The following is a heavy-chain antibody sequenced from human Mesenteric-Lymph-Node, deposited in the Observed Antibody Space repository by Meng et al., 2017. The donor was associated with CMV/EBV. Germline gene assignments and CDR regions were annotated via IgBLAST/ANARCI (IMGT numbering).Heavy chain of an antibody. J-gene: IGHJ6*02. CDR2: ISGSGNTV. Sequence: GESLKISCAASGFTFSSYEMNWVRQAPGKGLEWISYISGSGNTVYYGDSVEGRFTISRDNAKNSLYLQMNSLRAEDTAVYYCARTYCTNGICRTSYVYHYSYYGMDVWGQGTAVTVSS. V-gene: IGHV3-48*03. D-gene: IGHD2-8*01. CDR1: GFTFSSYE. CDR3: ARTYCTNGICRTSYVYHYSYYGMDV.